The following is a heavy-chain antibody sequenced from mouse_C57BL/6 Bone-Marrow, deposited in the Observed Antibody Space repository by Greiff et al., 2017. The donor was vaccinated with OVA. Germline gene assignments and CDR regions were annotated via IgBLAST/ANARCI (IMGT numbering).Heavy chain of an antibody. Sequence: VQLQQSGAELVKPGASVKLSCKASGYTFTSYWMHWVKQRPGQGLEWIGMIHPNSGSTNYNEKFKSKATLTVDKSSSTAYMQLSSLTSEDSAVYYCARCADYDGYYYAMDYWGQGTSVTVSS. J-gene: IGHJ4*01. D-gene: IGHD2-4*01. CDR3: ARCADYDGYYYAMDY. CDR2: IHPNSGST. CDR1: GYTFTSYW. V-gene: IGHV1-64*01.